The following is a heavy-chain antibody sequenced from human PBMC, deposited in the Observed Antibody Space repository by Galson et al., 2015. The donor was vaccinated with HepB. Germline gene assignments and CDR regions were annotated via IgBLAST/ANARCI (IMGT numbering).Heavy chain of an antibody. CDR1: GFTFSDYY. J-gene: IGHJ6*03. Sequence: SLRLSCAASGFTFSDYYMSWIRQAPGKGLEWVSYISSSGSTIYYADSVKGRFTISRDNAKNSLYLQMNSLRAEDTAVYYCARLLTIFGVVDYMDVWGKGTTVTVSS. CDR3: ARLLTIFGVVDYMDV. D-gene: IGHD3-3*01. CDR2: ISSSGSTI. V-gene: IGHV3-11*01.